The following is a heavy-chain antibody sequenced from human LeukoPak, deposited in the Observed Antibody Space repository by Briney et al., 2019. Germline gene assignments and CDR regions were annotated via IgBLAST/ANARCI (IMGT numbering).Heavy chain of an antibody. CDR2: ISSRSTYV. CDR1: GFTFRNYV. CDR3: ARFRRDGSNYNDY. V-gene: IGHV3-21*06. Sequence: GGSLRLSCAASGFTFRNYVIHWVRQAPGKGLEWVSSISSRSTYVFYADSVKGRFAISRDNAKNSMYLQMNGLRAEDTAVYYCARFRRDGSNYNDYWGQGTLVTVSS. J-gene: IGHJ4*02. D-gene: IGHD5-24*01.